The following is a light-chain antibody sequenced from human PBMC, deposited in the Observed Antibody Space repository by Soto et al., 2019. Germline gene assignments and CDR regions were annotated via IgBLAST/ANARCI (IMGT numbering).Light chain of an antibody. CDR2: WAS. CDR1: QSVLYSSNNKNY. V-gene: IGKV4-1*01. CDR3: QQYSSTST. J-gene: IGKJ4*01. Sequence: DIVMTQSPDSLAVSLGERATINCKSSQSVLYSSNNKNYLAWYQQKPGQPPKLLIYWASTRESGVPDRFSGSGSGTDFTVTLSSLQAEDVAVYYCQQYSSTSTFGGGTKVEIK.